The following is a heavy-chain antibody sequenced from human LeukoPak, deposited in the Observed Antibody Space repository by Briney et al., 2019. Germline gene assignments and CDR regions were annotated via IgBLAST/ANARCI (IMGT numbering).Heavy chain of an antibody. CDR2: INPNSGGT. J-gene: IGHJ4*02. CDR3: EREPYSGSYADY. CDR1: GYTFTGYY. Sequence: ASVKVSFKASGYTFTGYYMHWVRQAPGQGLEWMGWINPNSGGTNYSHKFQGSVTMTRDTSISTAYMELSRLRSDDTAVYYCEREPYSGSYADYWGQGTLVTVSS. V-gene: IGHV1-2*02. D-gene: IGHD1-26*01.